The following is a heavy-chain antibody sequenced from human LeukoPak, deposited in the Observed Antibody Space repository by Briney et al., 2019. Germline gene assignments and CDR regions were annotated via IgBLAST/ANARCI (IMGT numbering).Heavy chain of an antibody. J-gene: IGHJ4*02. V-gene: IGHV3-30*02. CDR1: GFTFSSYG. D-gene: IGHD3-10*01. CDR2: IRYDGSNK. CDR3: AKDQLWFGELQNYYFDY. Sequence: GGSLRLSCAASGFTFSSYGMHWVRQAPGKGLEWVAFIRYDGSNKYYADSVKGRFTISRDNSKNTLYLQMNSLRAEDTAVYYCAKDQLWFGELQNYYFDYWGQGTLVTVSS.